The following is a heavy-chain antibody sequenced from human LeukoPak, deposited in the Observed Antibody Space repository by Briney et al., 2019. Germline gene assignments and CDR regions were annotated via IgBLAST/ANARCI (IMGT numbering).Heavy chain of an antibody. CDR2: IIPIFGTA. CDR1: GGTFSSYA. J-gene: IGHJ6*03. CDR3: ARGATAGYYYYYMDV. V-gene: IGHV1-69*05. D-gene: IGHD5-24*01. Sequence: SVKVSCKASGGTFSSYAISWVRQAPGQGLEWMGGIIPIFGTANDAQKFQGRVTITTDESTSTAYMELSSLRSEDTAVYYCARGATAGYYYYYMDVWGKGTTVTVSS.